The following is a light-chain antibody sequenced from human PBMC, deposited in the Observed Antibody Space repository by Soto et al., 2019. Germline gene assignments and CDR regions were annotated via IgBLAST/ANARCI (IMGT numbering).Light chain of an antibody. V-gene: IGLV2-14*01. CDR3: SSYISSSTLHVV. Sequence: QSVLTQPASVSGSPGQSITISCSGTSSDVGGYNYVSWYQQHPRKAPKLMIYEVSNRPSGFSNRFSGSKSGNTASLTISGLQAEDEADYYCSSYISSSTLHVVFGGGTKVTVL. CDR2: EVS. J-gene: IGLJ2*01. CDR1: SSDVGGYNY.